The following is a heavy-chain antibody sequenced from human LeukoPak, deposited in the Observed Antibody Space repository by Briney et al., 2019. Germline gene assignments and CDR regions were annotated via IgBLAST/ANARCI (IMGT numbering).Heavy chain of an antibody. CDR2: INDDGSST. J-gene: IGHJ4*02. CDR1: GFSFRSYW. Sequence: GESLRLSCAVSGFSFRSYWMHWVRQAPGKWLGWVARINDDGSSTSYADSVKGRFTISRDNAKNTLYLQMNSLRVEDTAVYYCASSIVVRPALDYWGQGTLVTVSS. CDR3: ASSIVVRPALDY. D-gene: IGHD6-6*01. V-gene: IGHV3-74*01.